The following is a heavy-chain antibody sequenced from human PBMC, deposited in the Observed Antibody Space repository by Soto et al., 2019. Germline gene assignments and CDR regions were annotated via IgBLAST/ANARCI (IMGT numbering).Heavy chain of an antibody. J-gene: IGHJ3*02. D-gene: IGHD2-2*01. Sequence: TLSLTCTVSGGSISSGAYYWSWIRLPPGKGLEWIGYIYYSGSTYYNPSLKSRVTISVDTSKNQFSLKLSSVTAADTAVYYCARHAIVVVPAAHLDAFDIWGQGTMVT. CDR1: GGSISSGAYY. CDR3: ARHAIVVVPAAHLDAFDI. CDR2: IYYSGST. V-gene: IGHV4-31*03.